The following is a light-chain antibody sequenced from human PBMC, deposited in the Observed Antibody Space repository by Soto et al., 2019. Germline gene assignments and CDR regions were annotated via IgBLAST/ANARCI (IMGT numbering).Light chain of an antibody. Sequence: QSVLTQPPPGSGSPGQSLAISCPGTSSELGGYNYVSWYQHHPGKAPKIMIYENNKRPSGVPDRFSGSKSGNTASLTVSGLQAVDEADYYRRSQQGSTSYPFGTVTKVTVL. CDR2: ENN. CDR3: RSQQGSTSYP. J-gene: IGLJ1*01. V-gene: IGLV2-8*01. CDR1: SSELGGYNY.